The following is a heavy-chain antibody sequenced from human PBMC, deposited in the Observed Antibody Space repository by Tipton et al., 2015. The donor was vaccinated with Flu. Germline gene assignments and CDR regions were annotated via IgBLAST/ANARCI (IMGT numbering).Heavy chain of an antibody. CDR3: AREGTKLVGFCSGTSCFYDY. CDR1: GGSLSSNY. Sequence: GLVKPSETLSLTCTVSGGSLSSNYWSWIRQPAGEGLEWIGRIYPSGEINYNPSLKSRATLSMDTSKNQFSLQLSSVTAADTAVYYCAREGTKLVGFCSGTSCFYDYWGQGTLVTVSS. CDR2: IYPSGEI. V-gene: IGHV4-4*07. J-gene: IGHJ4*02. D-gene: IGHD2-2*01.